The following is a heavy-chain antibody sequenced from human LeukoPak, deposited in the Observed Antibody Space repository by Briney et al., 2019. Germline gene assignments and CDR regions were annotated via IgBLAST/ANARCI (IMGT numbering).Heavy chain of an antibody. J-gene: IGHJ3*02. Sequence: PGGSLRLSCAASGFTFSSYSMNWVRQAPGKGLEWVSSISSSSSYIYYADSVKGRFTISRDNAKNSLYLQMGSLRAEDTAVYYCARSSPHCSSTSCYNDAFDIWGQGTMVTVSS. CDR1: GFTFSSYS. D-gene: IGHD2-2*02. CDR2: ISSSSSYI. V-gene: IGHV3-21*01. CDR3: ARSSPHCSSTSCYNDAFDI.